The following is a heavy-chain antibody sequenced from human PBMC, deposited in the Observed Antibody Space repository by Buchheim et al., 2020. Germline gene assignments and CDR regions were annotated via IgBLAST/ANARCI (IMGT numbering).Heavy chain of an antibody. V-gene: IGHV4-34*01. CDR3: ARGRVGYCSSTSCSHYYYYYGMDV. Sequence: QVQLQQWGAGLLKPSETLSLTCAVYGGSFSGYYWSWIRQPPGKGLEWIGEINHSGSTNYNPSLKSRVTISVDTSKNQFYLKLSSVTAADTAVYYCARGRVGYCSSTSCSHYYYYYGMDVWGQGTT. CDR2: INHSGST. D-gene: IGHD2-2*01. J-gene: IGHJ6*02. CDR1: GGSFSGYY.